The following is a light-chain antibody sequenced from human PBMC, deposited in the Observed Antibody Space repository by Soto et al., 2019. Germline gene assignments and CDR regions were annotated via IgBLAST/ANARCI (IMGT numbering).Light chain of an antibody. CDR1: QSITTY. Sequence: DIQMTQSPSSLSASFGDRVIITCRANQSITTYLSWYQQKPGKAPKLLIYGVSTLVSGVPSRFSGSGSGTDFTLTISGLQREDFASYYCQHTYNTPSSFGGGTKVEIK. V-gene: IGKV1-39*01. CDR2: GVS. CDR3: QHTYNTPSS. J-gene: IGKJ4*02.